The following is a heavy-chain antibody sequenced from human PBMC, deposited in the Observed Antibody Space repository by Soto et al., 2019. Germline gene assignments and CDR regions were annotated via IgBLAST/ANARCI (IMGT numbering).Heavy chain of an antibody. D-gene: IGHD3-3*01. J-gene: IGHJ3*02. CDR1: GFTFSSYS. V-gene: IGHV3-21*01. Sequence: PGGSLRLSCAASGFTFSSYSMNWVRQAPGKGLEWVLSISSSSSYIYYTDSVKGRFTISRDNAKNSLYLQMNSLRAEDTAVYYCARDPLLDFWSGYYTALGAFDIWGQGTMVTVSS. CDR3: ARDPLLDFWSGYYTALGAFDI. CDR2: ISSSSSYI.